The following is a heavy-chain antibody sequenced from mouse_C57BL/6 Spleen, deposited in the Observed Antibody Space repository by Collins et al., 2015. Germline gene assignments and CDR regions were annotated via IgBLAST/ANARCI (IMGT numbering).Heavy chain of an antibody. CDR1: GYTFTNYG. Sequence: QIQLVQSGPELKKPGETVKISCKASGYTFTNYGMNWVKQAPGKGLKWMGWINTYTGEPTYADDFKGRFAFSLETSASTAYLQINNLKNEDTATYFCASITTALYYAMDYWGQGTSVTVSS. CDR2: INTYTGEP. J-gene: IGHJ4*01. D-gene: IGHD1-1*01. CDR3: ASITTALYYAMDY. V-gene: IGHV9-3-1*01.